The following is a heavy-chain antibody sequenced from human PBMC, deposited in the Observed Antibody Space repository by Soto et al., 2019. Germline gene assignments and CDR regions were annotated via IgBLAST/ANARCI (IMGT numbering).Heavy chain of an antibody. CDR3: ARRHPLGSVDLEWSVDY. D-gene: IGHD3-3*01. Sequence: PGESLKISCKGSGYSFTSYWIGWVRQMPGKGLEWMGIIYPGDSDTRYSPSFQGQVTISADKSISTAYLQWSSLKASDTAMYYCARRHPLGSVDLEWSVDYWGQGTLVTVSS. CDR2: IYPGDSDT. J-gene: IGHJ4*02. CDR1: GYSFTSYW. V-gene: IGHV5-51*01.